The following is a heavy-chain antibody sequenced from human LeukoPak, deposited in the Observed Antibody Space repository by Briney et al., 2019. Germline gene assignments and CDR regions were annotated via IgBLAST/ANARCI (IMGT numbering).Heavy chain of an antibody. CDR3: ARGSADYVTGSFSDY. J-gene: IGHJ4*02. Sequence: SETLSLTCSVSGGSMKDYYWSWIRQPPGQGLEGIAYINDNGHSGYNPALESRVTISVDTSKNHFSLRLRSVTAADTAVYFCARGSADYVTGSFSDYWGQGILVTVSS. CDR2: INDNGHS. CDR1: GGSMKDYY. V-gene: IGHV4-59*12. D-gene: IGHD3-16*01.